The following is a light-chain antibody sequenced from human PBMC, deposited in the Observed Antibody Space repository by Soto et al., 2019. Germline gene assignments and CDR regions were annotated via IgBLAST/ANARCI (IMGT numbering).Light chain of an antibody. J-gene: IGLJ1*01. CDR2: VNS. V-gene: IGLV1-40*01. Sequence: QSVLTQPPSVSGAPGQRVTISCTGSSSNIGAGYDVHWYQQLPGTAPKLLIYVNSNRPSGVPDRFSGSKSGTSASLAITGLQAEDEADYYSQSYDSSLSGYVFGTGTKVTVL. CDR1: SSNIGAGYD. CDR3: QSYDSSLSGYV.